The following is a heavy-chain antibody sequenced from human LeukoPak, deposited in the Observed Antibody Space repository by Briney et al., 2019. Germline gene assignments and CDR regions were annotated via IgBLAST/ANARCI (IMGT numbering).Heavy chain of an antibody. D-gene: IGHD5-18*01. CDR1: GLTFSSYA. J-gene: IGHJ3*02. CDR3: ARARGYSYGYGGAFDI. CDR2: ISGSGGST. Sequence: GGSLRLSCAASGLTFSSYAMSWVRQAPGKGLEWVSAISGSGGSTYYADSVKGRFTISRDNSKNTLYLQMNSLRAEDTAVYYCARARGYSYGYGGAFDIWGQGTMVTVSS. V-gene: IGHV3-23*01.